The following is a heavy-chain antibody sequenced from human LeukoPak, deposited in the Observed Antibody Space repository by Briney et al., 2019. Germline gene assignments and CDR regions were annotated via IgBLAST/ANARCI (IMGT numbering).Heavy chain of an antibody. CDR3: ARDLDGPENY. V-gene: IGHV3-21*04. D-gene: IGHD3-3*01. Sequence: PGGSLRLSCAASGFTFSSYSMNWVRQAPGKGLEWVSSINTRGSGEYYEDSVKGRFTISRDNARNSLYLQMNSLRAEDTAVYYCARDLDGPENYWGQGTLVTVSS. CDR1: GFTFSSYS. CDR2: INTRGSGE. J-gene: IGHJ4*02.